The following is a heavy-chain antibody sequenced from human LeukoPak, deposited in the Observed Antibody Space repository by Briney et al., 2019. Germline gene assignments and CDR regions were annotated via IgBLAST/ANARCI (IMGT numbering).Heavy chain of an antibody. CDR2: INWNGGSI. Sequence: GGSLRLSCAASGFSFDDYAMHWVRQAPGKGLEWVSGINWNGGSIGYADSVKGRFTISRDNAKNSLYLQMSSLRADDTALYFCAKGTGYSSGSYDYWGQGTLVTVSS. D-gene: IGHD6-19*01. CDR1: GFSFDDYA. CDR3: AKGTGYSSGSYDY. J-gene: IGHJ4*02. V-gene: IGHV3-9*01.